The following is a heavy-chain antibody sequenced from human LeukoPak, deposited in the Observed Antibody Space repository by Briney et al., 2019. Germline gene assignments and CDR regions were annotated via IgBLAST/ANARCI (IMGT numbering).Heavy chain of an antibody. Sequence: PGRSLRLSCAASGFTFSHYGMHWVRQAPGKGLEWVSIIWYDGSNEYYADSVKGRFTISRDNSKNTLDLQMNSLRAEDTAVYYWTGDPPPLVGVSLFDLWGQGTLVTVSS. CDR3: TGDPPPLVGVSLFDL. V-gene: IGHV3-33*01. CDR2: IWYDGSNE. CDR1: GFTFSHYG. J-gene: IGHJ5*01. D-gene: IGHD3-3*02.